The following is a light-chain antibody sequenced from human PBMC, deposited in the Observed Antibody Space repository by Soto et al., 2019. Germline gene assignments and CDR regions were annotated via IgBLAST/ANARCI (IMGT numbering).Light chain of an antibody. CDR2: GNS. J-gene: IGLJ3*02. Sequence: QSVLTQPPSASGTPGQSVTISCSGSNSNIGSNTVNWYQHLPGTAPKLLIYGNSNRPSGVPDRFSGSKSGTSASLAITGLQAEDEADYYCQSYDSSLSALFGGGTKLTVL. V-gene: IGLV1-40*01. CDR3: QSYDSSLSAL. CDR1: NSNIGSNT.